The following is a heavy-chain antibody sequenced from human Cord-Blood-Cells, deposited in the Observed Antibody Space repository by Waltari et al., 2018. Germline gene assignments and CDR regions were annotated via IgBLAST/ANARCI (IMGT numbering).Heavy chain of an antibody. Sequence: QVQLQQWGAGLLKPSETLSLTCAVYGGSFSGYYWSWIRQPPGKGLEWFGEINHSGSTNCTPPRKRRCTISVDQSKTQVSLKLSAGTAADTAVYYCATRYSGSYYAFDIWGQVTMVTVSS. J-gene: IGHJ3*02. D-gene: IGHD1-26*01. CDR2: INHSGST. CDR1: GGSFSGYY. V-gene: IGHV4-34*01. CDR3: ATRYSGSYYAFDI.